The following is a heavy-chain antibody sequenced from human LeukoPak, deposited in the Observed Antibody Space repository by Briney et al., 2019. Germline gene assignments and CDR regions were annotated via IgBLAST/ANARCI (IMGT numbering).Heavy chain of an antibody. CDR1: GFTFSSYE. CDR2: ISSRGRTI. V-gene: IGHV3-48*03. D-gene: IGHD3-10*01. Sequence: GGSLRLSCPASGFTFSSYEMNWVLQAPGKGLEWVSYISSRGRTIYYADSVKGRFTISRDNAKNSLYLQMNSLRAADTALYYCARGGLNYFGSGSYYDGVPKPYMDVWGKGTTVTISS. J-gene: IGHJ6*03. CDR3: ARGGLNYFGSGSYYDGVPKPYMDV.